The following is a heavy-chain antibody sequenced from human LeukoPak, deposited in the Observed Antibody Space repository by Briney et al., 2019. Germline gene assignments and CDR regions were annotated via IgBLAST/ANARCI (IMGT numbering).Heavy chain of an antibody. J-gene: IGHJ4*02. V-gene: IGHV3-11*03. Sequence: GGSLRLSCAASGFTFSDYYMSWIRQAPGKGLEWVSYISSSSSYTNYADSVKGRFTISRHNSKNTLYLQMDSLRAEDTAVYYCARNVGSGWYDYWGQGTLVTVSS. D-gene: IGHD6-19*01. CDR2: ISSSSSYT. CDR3: ARNVGSGWYDY. CDR1: GFTFSDYY.